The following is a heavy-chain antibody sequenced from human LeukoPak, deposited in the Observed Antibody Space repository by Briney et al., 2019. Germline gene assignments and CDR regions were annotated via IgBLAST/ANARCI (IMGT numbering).Heavy chain of an antibody. CDR1: GYSFTSHW. V-gene: IGHV5-51*01. Sequence: GESLKISCKASGYSFTSHWIGWVRQMPGKGLEWMGIIYPGDSDTRYSPSFQGQVTISAGKSISTAYLQWSTLQAPDTAMYYCARGDNSGWYFFDYWGQGTLVTVSS. D-gene: IGHD6-19*01. CDR2: IYPGDSDT. CDR3: ARGDNSGWYFFDY. J-gene: IGHJ4*02.